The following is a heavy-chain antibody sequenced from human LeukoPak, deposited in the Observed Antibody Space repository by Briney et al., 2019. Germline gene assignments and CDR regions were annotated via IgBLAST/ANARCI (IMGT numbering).Heavy chain of an antibody. D-gene: IGHD2-2*01. J-gene: IGHJ4*02. CDR1: GYTFTGYY. CDR2: INPNSGGT. Sequence: GASVKVSCKASGYTFTGYYMHWVRQAPRQGLEWMGWINPNSGGTNYAQKFQGRVTMTRDTSISTAYMELSRLRSDDTAVYYCARGYIVVVPADVPVDYWGQGTLVTVSS. V-gene: IGHV1-2*02. CDR3: ARGYIVVVPADVPVDY.